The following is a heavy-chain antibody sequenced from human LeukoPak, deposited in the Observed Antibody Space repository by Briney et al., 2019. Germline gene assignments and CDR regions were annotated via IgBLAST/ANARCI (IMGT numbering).Heavy chain of an antibody. D-gene: IGHD3-22*01. CDR2: IYYSGST. V-gene: IGHV4-39*07. CDR3: ARDRYYYDSSARYFDY. CDR1: GGSISSSSYY. Sequence: SETLSLTCTVSGGSISSSSYYWGWIRQPPGKGLEWIGSIYYSGSTYYNPSPKSRVTISVDTSKNQFSLKLSSVTAADTAVYYCARDRYYYDSSARYFDYWGQGTLVTVSS. J-gene: IGHJ4*02.